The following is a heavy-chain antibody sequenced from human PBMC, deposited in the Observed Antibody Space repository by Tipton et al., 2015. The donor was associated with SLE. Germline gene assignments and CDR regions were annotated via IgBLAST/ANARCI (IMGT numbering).Heavy chain of an antibody. CDR2: IYSGGRT. CDR3: ARGDYGDYTLFDR. CDR1: GFDVSSNY. V-gene: IGHV3-66*01. Sequence: VQLVQSGGGLVQPGGSLRLSCAASGFDVSSNYMTWVRQAPGKGLEWVSVIYSGGRTNSADSVKGRFTISIDSSKNILFLDMKSLRAEDSAVYYCARGDYGDYTLFDRWGQGTLVNVTP. D-gene: IGHD4-17*01. J-gene: IGHJ5*02.